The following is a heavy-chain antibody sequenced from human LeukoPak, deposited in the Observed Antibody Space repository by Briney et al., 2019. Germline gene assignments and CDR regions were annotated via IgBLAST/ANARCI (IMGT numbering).Heavy chain of an antibody. Sequence: PGGSLRLSCAASGFTFSSYEMNWVRQAPGKGLEWVSYISSSGSTIYYADSVKGRFTISRDNAKNSLYLQMNSLRAEDTAVYYCARQNTIFGVVIIRSRPIDYWGQGTLVTVSS. CDR2: ISSSGSTI. CDR1: GFTFSSYE. CDR3: ARQNTIFGVVIIRSRPIDY. J-gene: IGHJ4*02. D-gene: IGHD3-3*01. V-gene: IGHV3-48*03.